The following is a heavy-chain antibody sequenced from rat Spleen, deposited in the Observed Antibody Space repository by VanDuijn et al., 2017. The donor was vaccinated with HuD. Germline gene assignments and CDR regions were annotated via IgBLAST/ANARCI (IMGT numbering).Heavy chain of an antibody. V-gene: IGHV2-63*01. CDR3: AGGGTTPFAY. CDR1: GFSLTDYT. D-gene: IGHD1-4*01. CDR2: MRYNGDT. J-gene: IGHJ3*01. Sequence: QVQLKESGPGLVQPSQTLSLTCTVSGFSLTDYTVYWVRQPSGKGLEWMGRMRYNGDTSYNSVLKSRLSISRDTSKSQVFLKMNSLQTEDTGTYYCAGGGTTPFAYWGQGTLVTVSS.